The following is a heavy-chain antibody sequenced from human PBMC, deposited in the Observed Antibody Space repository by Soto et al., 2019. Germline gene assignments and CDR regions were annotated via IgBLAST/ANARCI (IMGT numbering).Heavy chain of an antibody. D-gene: IGHD6-19*01. CDR2: FDPEDGET. V-gene: IGHV1-24*01. CDR3: ATGRAGAGWYGGYYYYGMDV. CDR1: GYTLTELS. Sequence: ASVKVSCKVSGYTLTELSMHWVRQAPGKGLEWMGGFDPEDGETIYAQKFQGRVTMTEDTSTDTAYMELSSLRSEDTAVYYCATGRAGAGWYGGYYYYGMDVWGQGTTVTVSS. J-gene: IGHJ6*02.